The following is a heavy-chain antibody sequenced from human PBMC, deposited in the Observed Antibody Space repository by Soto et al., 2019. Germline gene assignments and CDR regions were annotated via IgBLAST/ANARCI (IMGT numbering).Heavy chain of an antibody. CDR1: GGTFSSYA. D-gene: IGHD6-13*01. J-gene: IGHJ4*02. Sequence: GASVKVSCKASGGTFSSYAISWVRQAPGQGLEWMGGIIPIFGTANYAQKFQGRVTITADESTSTAYMELSSLRSEDTAVYYCARDAPEAGIAAAGTYVYWGQGTLVTVSS. CDR2: IIPIFGTA. CDR3: ARDAPEAGIAAAGTYVY. V-gene: IGHV1-69*13.